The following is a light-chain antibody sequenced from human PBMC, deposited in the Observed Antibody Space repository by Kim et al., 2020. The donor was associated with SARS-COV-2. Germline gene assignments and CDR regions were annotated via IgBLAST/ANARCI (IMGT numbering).Light chain of an antibody. V-gene: IGLV6-57*03. J-gene: IGLJ2*01. CDR1: SGSIASNY. Sequence: GKTVTISCTRSSGSIASNYVQGYQQRPGSAPTTVMYEDNERPSGVPDRFSGSIDSSSNSASLTISGLKTEDEADYYCQSYDRSNVVFGGGTQLTVL. CDR2: EDN. CDR3: QSYDRSNVV.